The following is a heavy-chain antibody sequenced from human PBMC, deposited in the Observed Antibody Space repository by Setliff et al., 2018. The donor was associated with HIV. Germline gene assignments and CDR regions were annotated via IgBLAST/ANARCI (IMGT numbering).Heavy chain of an antibody. V-gene: IGHV1-2*02. J-gene: IGHJ4*02. CDR2: INPKSGAT. Sequence: ASVQVSCKTFGYRFTDFYVNWVRQAPGQGLEWMGWINPKSGATKNAQKFQGRVTMTRDTSISTVHMELSSLRSDDTALYFCARRAEDLAINPPSFDYYFDYWGQGTPVTVSS. D-gene: IGHD3-9*01. CDR1: GYRFTDFY. CDR3: ARRAEDLAINPPSFDYYFDY.